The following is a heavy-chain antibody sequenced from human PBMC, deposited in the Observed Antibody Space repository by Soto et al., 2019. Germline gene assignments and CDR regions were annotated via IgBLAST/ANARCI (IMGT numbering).Heavy chain of an antibody. CDR3: ARAWGTPRDH. D-gene: IGHD3-16*01. CDR2: MNPNSGNT. V-gene: IGHV1-8*01. Sequence: QVQLVQSGAEVKKPGASVKVSCKTSGYTFTSYDITCVRQATGQGLEWMGWMNPNSGNTGYAQKFQGRVTMTRNTSISTTYMELSRLRSEDTAAYYCARAWGTPRDHWGEGTLVTV. J-gene: IGHJ4*02. CDR1: GYTFTSYD.